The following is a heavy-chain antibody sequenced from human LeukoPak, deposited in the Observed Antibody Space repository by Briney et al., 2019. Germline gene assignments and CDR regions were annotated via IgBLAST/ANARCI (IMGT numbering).Heavy chain of an antibody. V-gene: IGHV4-39*07. CDR3: ARAVAGSKWFDP. Sequence: PSETLSFTCTVSGGSISSSSYYWGWIRQPPGKGLEWIGEINHSGSTNYNPSLKSRVTISVDTSKNQFSLKLSSVTAADTAVYYCARAVAGSKWFDPWGQGTLVTVSS. CDR1: GGSISSSSYY. D-gene: IGHD6-19*01. CDR2: INHSGST. J-gene: IGHJ5*02.